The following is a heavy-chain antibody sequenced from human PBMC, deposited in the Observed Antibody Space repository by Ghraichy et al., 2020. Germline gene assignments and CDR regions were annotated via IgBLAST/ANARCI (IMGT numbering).Heavy chain of an antibody. Sequence: RGSLRLSCAASGFTFSSYSMNWVRQAPGKGLEWVSYISSSSSTIYYADSVKGRFTISRDNAKNSLYLQMNSLRDEDTAVYYCARDPQRPIAADPYYYYYGMDVWGQGTTVTVSS. J-gene: IGHJ6*02. D-gene: IGHD6-6*01. CDR1: GFTFSSYS. V-gene: IGHV3-48*02. CDR3: ARDPQRPIAADPYYYYYGMDV. CDR2: ISSSSSTI.